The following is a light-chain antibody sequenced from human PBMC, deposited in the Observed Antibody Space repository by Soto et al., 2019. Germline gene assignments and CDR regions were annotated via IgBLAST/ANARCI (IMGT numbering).Light chain of an antibody. J-gene: IGLJ2*01. Sequence: VLTQPPSVSGAPGQRVTISCTGSSSNIGAGYDVHWYQQLPGTAPKLLIYGNSNRPSGVPDRFSGSKSGTSASLAITGLQAEDEADYYCQSYDSSLSVLFGGGTQLTV. V-gene: IGLV1-40*01. CDR3: QSYDSSLSVL. CDR1: SSNIGAGYD. CDR2: GNS.